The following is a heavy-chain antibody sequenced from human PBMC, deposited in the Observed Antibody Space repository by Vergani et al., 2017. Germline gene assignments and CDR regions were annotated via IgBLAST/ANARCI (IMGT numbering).Heavy chain of an antibody. CDR1: GFSFSTYW. Sequence: EVQLVQSGAAVKKPGESLKISCKGSGFSFSTYWIGWVRQMPGKGLEWMGLIFPGDSQIRSSLSFQGRVTISADKSISTAYLQWSSLKASDTAMYYCARQNVAAAPSGTSMIVSLFYYMDVWGKGTTVTVSS. D-gene: IGHD2-2*01. CDR3: ARQNVAAAPSGTSMIVSLFYYMDV. CDR2: IFPGDSQI. V-gene: IGHV5-51*01. J-gene: IGHJ6*03.